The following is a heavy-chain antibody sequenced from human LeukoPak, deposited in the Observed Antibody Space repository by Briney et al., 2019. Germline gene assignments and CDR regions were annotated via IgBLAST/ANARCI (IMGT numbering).Heavy chain of an antibody. V-gene: IGHV3-21*01. Sequence: PGGSLRLSCAASGFTFSRNDMNWVRQAPGKGLEWVSSITGNGNYIYYADSVKGRFTISRDNAKNSLFLQMNSLRAEDTAVYFCARGVYRDYPLEGSYYFDFWGQGTLVTVSS. CDR1: GFTFSRND. CDR3: ARGVYRDYPLEGSYYFDF. D-gene: IGHD4-17*01. CDR2: ITGNGNYI. J-gene: IGHJ4*02.